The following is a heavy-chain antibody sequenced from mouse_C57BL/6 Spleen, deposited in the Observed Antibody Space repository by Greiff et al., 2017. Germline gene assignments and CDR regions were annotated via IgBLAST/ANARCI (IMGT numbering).Heavy chain of an antibody. D-gene: IGHD1-1*01. J-gene: IGHJ4*01. CDR1: GFTFSSYG. Sequence: EVKLVESGGDLVKPGGSLKLSCAASGFTFSSYGMSWVRQTPDKRLEWVATISSGGSYTYYPDSVKGRFTIARDNAKNTLYLQLSSLKSEDTAMYYCARRFTAVVAPYAMDYWGQGTSVTVSS. CDR3: ARRFTAVVAPYAMDY. CDR2: ISSGGSYT. V-gene: IGHV5-6*02.